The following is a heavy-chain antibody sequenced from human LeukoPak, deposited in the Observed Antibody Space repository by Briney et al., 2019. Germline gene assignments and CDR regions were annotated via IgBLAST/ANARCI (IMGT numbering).Heavy chain of an antibody. CDR1: GGSISSSNW. J-gene: IGHJ4*02. CDR3: ARAPRLRGYSYGAFDY. Sequence: SGTLSLTCAVSGGSISSSNWWSWVRQPPGKGLEWIGEIYHSGSTNYNPSPKSRVTISVDKSKNQFSLKLSSVTAADTAVYYCARAPRLRGYSYGAFDYWGQGTLVTVSS. V-gene: IGHV4-4*02. CDR2: IYHSGST. D-gene: IGHD5-18*01.